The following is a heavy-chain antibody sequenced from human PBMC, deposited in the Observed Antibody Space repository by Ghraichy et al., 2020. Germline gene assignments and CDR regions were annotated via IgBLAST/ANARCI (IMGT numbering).Heavy chain of an antibody. CDR2: ISDTGAGT. Sequence: GGSLRLSCAASGFTFSSYPMSWVRQAPGKGLEWVSAISDTGAGTYYADSVKGRFTISRDNSKNTLFLQMNSLRVEDTAVYYCAKDGTLTGTSWVYWGQGTLVTVSS. V-gene: IGHV3-23*01. CDR1: GFTFSSYP. D-gene: IGHD2-8*02. CDR3: AKDGTLTGTSWVY. J-gene: IGHJ4*02.